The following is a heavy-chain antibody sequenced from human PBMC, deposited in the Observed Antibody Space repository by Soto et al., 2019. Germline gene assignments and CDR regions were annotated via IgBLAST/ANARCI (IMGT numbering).Heavy chain of an antibody. CDR1: GFTFRNYD. J-gene: IGHJ6*02. CDR2: ISAAGDP. V-gene: IGHV3-13*05. CDR3: ARTDRDFYGLDV. Sequence: EVQLVESGGGLVQPGGSLRLSCEASGFTFRNYDMHWVRQGTGKGLEWVSGISAAGDPDYADSVEGRFTIPRENAQNSFSLQMNSLRVGDTAVYYCARTDRDFYGLDVWGQGTTVIVSS.